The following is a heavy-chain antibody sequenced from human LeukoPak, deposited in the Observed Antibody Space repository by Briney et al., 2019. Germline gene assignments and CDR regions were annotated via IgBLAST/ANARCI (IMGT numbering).Heavy chain of an antibody. CDR2: INHSGST. CDR1: GGSFSGYY. CDR3: ARHRYYYDSSGYYYQP. Sequence: SETLSLTCAVYGGSFSGYYWSWIRQPPGKGLEWIGEINHSGSTNYNPSLKSRVTISVDTSKNQFSLKLSSVTAADTAVYYCARHRYYYDSSGYYYQPWGQGTLVTVSS. J-gene: IGHJ5*02. D-gene: IGHD3-22*01. V-gene: IGHV4-34*01.